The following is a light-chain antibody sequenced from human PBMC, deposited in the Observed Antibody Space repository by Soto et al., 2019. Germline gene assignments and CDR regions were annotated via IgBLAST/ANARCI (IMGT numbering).Light chain of an antibody. Sequence: SYELTQPPSVSVAPGKTARTTCGGNNIGSKSVHWYQQKPGQAPVLVIYYDSDRPSAIPERFSGSNSGNTATLTISRVEAGDEADYYCQVWDSSSDHRVFGGGTKLTVL. CDR2: YDS. CDR3: QVWDSSSDHRV. J-gene: IGLJ2*01. CDR1: NIGSKS. V-gene: IGLV3-21*04.